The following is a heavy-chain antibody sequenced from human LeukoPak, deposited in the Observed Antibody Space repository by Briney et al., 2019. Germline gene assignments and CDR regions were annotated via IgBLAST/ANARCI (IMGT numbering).Heavy chain of an antibody. J-gene: IGHJ4*02. CDR2: ISAYNGNT. CDR1: GYTFTSYG. V-gene: IGHV1-18*01. CDR3: ARVFHDSSGYYPYYFDY. Sequence: ASVKVSCKASGYTFTSYGISWVRQAPGRGLEWMGWISAYNGNTNYAQKLQGRVTMTTDTSTSTAYMELRSLRSDDTAVYYCARVFHDSSGYYPYYFDYWGQGTLVTVSS. D-gene: IGHD3-22*01.